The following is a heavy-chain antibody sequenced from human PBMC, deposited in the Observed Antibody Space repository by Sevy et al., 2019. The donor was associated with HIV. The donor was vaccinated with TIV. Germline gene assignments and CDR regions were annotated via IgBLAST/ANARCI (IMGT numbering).Heavy chain of an antibody. Sequence: SETLSLTCTVSGGSISSNSYYWGWIRQPPGKGLEWIGSIYYSGSTYYNPSLKGRVTISVDTSKNQFSLKLSSVTAADTAVYYCARQAVAANKRKWFDPWGQGTLVTVSS. D-gene: IGHD6-19*01. CDR3: ARQAVAANKRKWFDP. CDR1: GGSISSNSYY. J-gene: IGHJ5*02. V-gene: IGHV4-39*01. CDR2: IYYSGST.